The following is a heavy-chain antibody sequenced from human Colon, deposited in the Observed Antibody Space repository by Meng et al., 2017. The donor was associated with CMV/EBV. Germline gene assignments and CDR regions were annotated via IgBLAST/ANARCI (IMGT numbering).Heavy chain of an antibody. CDR3: ARDTGTTGTGSLFDY. D-gene: IGHD1-1*01. Sequence: QVQLQASGPGMVKPSETLSLPCTVSCGSIGSYYWNWMRQPDGKGLEWIGRIHTTDSTNYNPSLKSRVTISVDTSKNQFSLKLTSVTAADTAVYYCARDTGTTGTGSLFDYWGQGILVTVSS. CDR2: IHTTDST. V-gene: IGHV4-4*07. CDR1: CGSIGSYY. J-gene: IGHJ4*02.